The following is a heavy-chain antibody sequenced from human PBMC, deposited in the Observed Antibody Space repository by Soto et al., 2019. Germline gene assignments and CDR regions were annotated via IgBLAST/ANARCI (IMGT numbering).Heavy chain of an antibody. J-gene: IGHJ6*02. CDR1: GYTFSGYY. V-gene: IGHV1-2*02. Sequence: ASLKLSCKAAGYTFSGYYVRWVREAPGQGLEWMGWINPETGGTSYAQKFQGRVTLSRDTSINTAYLELSRLRFDDAAVYFCARERYQVISDGMDVWGQGTTVTVSS. CDR3: ARERYQVISDGMDV. CDR2: INPETGGT. D-gene: IGHD2-2*01.